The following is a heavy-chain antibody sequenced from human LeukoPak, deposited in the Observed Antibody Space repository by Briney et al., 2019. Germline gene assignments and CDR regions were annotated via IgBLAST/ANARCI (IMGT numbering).Heavy chain of an antibody. D-gene: IGHD3-22*01. CDR3: ARRTYYYDSSGPNPGAYNWFDP. V-gene: IGHV5-51*01. CDR1: GYSFTSYW. CDR2: IYPGDSDT. J-gene: IGHJ5*02. Sequence: GESLKTSCKGSGYSFTSYWIGWVRQMPGKGLEWMGIIYPGDSDTRYSPSFQGQVTISADKSISTAYLQWSSLKASDTAMYYCARRTYYYDSSGPNPGAYNWFDPWGQGTLVTVSS.